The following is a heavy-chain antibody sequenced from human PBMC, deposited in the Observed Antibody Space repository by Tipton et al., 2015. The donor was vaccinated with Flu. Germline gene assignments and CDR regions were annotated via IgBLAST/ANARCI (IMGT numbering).Heavy chain of an antibody. CDR3: ARGSYGELLYFDY. D-gene: IGHD1-26*01. J-gene: IGHJ4*02. CDR2: TYFSGST. V-gene: IGHV4-59*11. CDR1: GGSISGHY. Sequence: LRLSCSVSGGSISGHYWNWIRQPPGKGLEWIGYTYFSGSTEYNPSLRSRVTISLDTSKKHFSLNLSSVIAADTAMYYCARGSYGELLYFDYWGQGTLGIVSS.